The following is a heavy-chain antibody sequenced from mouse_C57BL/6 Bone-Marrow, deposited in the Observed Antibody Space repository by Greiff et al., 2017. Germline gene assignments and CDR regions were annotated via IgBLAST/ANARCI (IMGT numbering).Heavy chain of an antibody. CDR2: FDPSDSYT. V-gene: IGHV1-69*01. D-gene: IGHD2-1*01. J-gene: IGHJ3*01. CDR1: GYTFTSYW. Sequence: VKLQQPGAELVMPGASVKLSCKASGYTFTSYWMHWVKQRPGQGLEWIGEFDPSDSYTDYNQKFKGKSTLTVDKSSSTAYMQLSSLTSEDSAVYYCARNYCNYPFAYWGQGTLVTVSA. CDR3: ARNYCNYPFAY.